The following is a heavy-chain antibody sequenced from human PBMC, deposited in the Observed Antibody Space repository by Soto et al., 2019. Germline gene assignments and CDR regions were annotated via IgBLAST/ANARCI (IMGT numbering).Heavy chain of an antibody. CDR3: VKDPYNVLGGD. Sequence: EVLLVESGGNLVQPGGSLRLSCAASGFTVRNSYMSWVREAPGKGLEWVSIIHSGDRTDYADSVKGRFTISRDNSKNMLFLQMNRLRVEDTADYYCVKDPYNVLGGDWGRGFLLTVSS. CDR1: GFTVRNSY. J-gene: IGHJ4*02. CDR2: IHSGDRT. D-gene: IGHD1-20*01. V-gene: IGHV3-66*01.